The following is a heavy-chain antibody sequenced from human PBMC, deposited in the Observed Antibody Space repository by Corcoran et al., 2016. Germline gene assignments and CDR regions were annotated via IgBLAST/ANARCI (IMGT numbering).Heavy chain of an antibody. Sequence: QLQLQESGPGLVKPSETLSLTCTVSGGSISSSSYYWGWIRQPPGKGLEWIGSIYYSGSTYYNPSLKSRVTISVDTSKNQFSLKLSSVTAADTAVYYCARGYLGAGRGNFDYWGQGTLVTVSS. V-gene: IGHV4-39*07. CDR1: GGSISSSSYY. J-gene: IGHJ4*02. CDR3: ARGYLGAGRGNFDY. CDR2: IYYSGST. D-gene: IGHD3-16*01.